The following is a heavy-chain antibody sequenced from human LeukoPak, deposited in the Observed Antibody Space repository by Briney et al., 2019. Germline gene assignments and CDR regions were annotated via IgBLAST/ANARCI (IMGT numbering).Heavy chain of an antibody. J-gene: IGHJ4*02. D-gene: IGHD2-21*02. V-gene: IGHV3-23*01. Sequence: GGSLRLSCAASRFTFSSYALSGLPQAPGRGLEWLSGISPTTGTTFYADSVKGRFTISRDNSKNTLYLQMNILRAEDMAVYYCATKTSKGDRYFDYWGQGSLVTVSS. CDR3: ATKTSKGDRYFDY. CDR1: RFTFSSYA. CDR2: ISPTTGTT.